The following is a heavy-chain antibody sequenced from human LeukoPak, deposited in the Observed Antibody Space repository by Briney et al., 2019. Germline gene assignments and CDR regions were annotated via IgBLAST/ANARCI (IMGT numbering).Heavy chain of an antibody. CDR3: ARDLATRQRTGLYDS. Sequence: GGSLRLSCAAPGFTINIDYMSWVRQAPGKGLEWVSGFYIDGATYYADSVKGRFTLSRDSSRNTLYLQMNSLRAEDTAVYYCARDLATRQRTGLYDSWGQGTLVTVSS. J-gene: IGHJ4*02. V-gene: IGHV3-66*01. CDR2: FYIDGAT. D-gene: IGHD3-16*02. CDR1: GFTINIDY.